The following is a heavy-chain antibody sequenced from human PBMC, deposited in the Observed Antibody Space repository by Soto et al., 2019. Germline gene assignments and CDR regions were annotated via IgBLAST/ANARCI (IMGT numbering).Heavy chain of an antibody. Sequence: EVQLVESGGGLVQPGGSLRLSCAASGFSFSDYWMHWVRQAPGKGLVWVACIDTDGSTTTYADSVKVRITISRDNVKNTLYLHMDSLRAEDTALYYCARGGGFSGNYLGGQGTLVTVSS. D-gene: IGHD1-7*01. CDR3: ARGGGFSGNYL. J-gene: IGHJ4*02. V-gene: IGHV3-74*01. CDR1: GFSFSDYW. CDR2: IDTDGSTT.